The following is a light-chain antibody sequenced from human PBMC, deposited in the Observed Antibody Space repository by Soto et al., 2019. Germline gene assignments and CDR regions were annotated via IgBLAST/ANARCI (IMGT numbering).Light chain of an antibody. Sequence: DIQMTQSPSSLSASVGDRVTITCRASQSISTYLNWYQQKPGKAPKLLIYLASSLQSGVPSRFSGSGSGTDFTLTISSLQPEDFATYYCQHSYSTPPYTFGQGTMLEIK. V-gene: IGKV1-39*01. CDR1: QSISTY. CDR3: QHSYSTPPYT. J-gene: IGKJ2*01. CDR2: LAS.